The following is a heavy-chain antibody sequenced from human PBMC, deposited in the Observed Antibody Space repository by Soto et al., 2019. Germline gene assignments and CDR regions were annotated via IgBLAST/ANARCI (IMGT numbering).Heavy chain of an antibody. Sequence: QLQLQGSGSGLVKPSQTLSLTCAVSGGSISSGGYSWSWIRQPPGKGLEWIGYIYHSGSTYYNPSRKSRVTISVDRSKNQFSLKLSSVTAADTAVYYCAAGGGLPRYYWGQGTLVTVSS. CDR2: IYHSGST. CDR3: AAGGGLPRYY. CDR1: GGSISSGGYS. V-gene: IGHV4-30-2*01. J-gene: IGHJ4*02. D-gene: IGHD5-12*01.